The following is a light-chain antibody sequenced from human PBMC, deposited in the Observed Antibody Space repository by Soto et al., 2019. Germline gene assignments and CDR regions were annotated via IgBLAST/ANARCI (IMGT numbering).Light chain of an antibody. Sequence: QSALTQPASVSGSPGQSITISCTGTSSDVGGYNYVSWYQQHPGKAPKLMIYEVTNRPSGVSNRFSGSKSGNTASLTISGLQAEDEADYYCGSYTTTRGVFGTGTKLTV. J-gene: IGLJ1*01. CDR1: SSDVGGYNY. V-gene: IGLV2-14*03. CDR3: GSYTTTRGV. CDR2: EVT.